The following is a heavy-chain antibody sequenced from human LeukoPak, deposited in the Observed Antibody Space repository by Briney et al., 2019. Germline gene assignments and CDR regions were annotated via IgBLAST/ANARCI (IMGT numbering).Heavy chain of an antibody. CDR1: GYTFTSYG. V-gene: IGHV1-18*01. CDR3: ARDHLPDYDILTGYYGSGWFDP. D-gene: IGHD3-9*01. CDR2: ISAYNGNT. J-gene: IGHJ5*02. Sequence: ASVKVSCKASGYTFTSYGISWVRQAPGQGLEWMGWISAYNGNTNYAQKLQGRVTMTTDTSTSTAYMELRSLRSDDTAVYYCARDHLPDYDILTGYYGSGWFDPWGQGTLVTVSS.